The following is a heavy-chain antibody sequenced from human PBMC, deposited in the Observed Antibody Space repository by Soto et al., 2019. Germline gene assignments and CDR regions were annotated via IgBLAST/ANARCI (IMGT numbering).Heavy chain of an antibody. CDR1: GGSISSYY. CDR2: IYYSGST. D-gene: IGHD3-3*01. J-gene: IGHJ6*03. CDR3: ARGNDFWSGYYWGGYYYYMDV. V-gene: IGHV4-59*01. Sequence: TLSLTCTVSGGSISSYYCSWIRQPPGKGLEWIGYIYYSGSTNYNPSLKSRVTISVDTSKNQFSLKLSSVTAADTAVYYCARGNDFWSGYYWGGYYYYMDVWGKGTTVTVSS.